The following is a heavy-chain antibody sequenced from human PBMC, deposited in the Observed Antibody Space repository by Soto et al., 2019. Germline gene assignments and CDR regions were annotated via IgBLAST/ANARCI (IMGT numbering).Heavy chain of an antibody. CDR2: INHSGST. J-gene: IGHJ5*02. CDR3: AGERIAVAPGRWFDP. CDR1: GGSFSGYY. V-gene: IGHV4-34*01. D-gene: IGHD6-19*01. Sequence: QVQLQQWGAGLLKPSETLSLTCAVYGGSFSGYYWSWIRQPPGKGLEWIGEINHSGSTNYNPSLRRRVTLSVDTPKNQSPLNLSSVTAADTAVYYCAGERIAVAPGRWFDPWGQGTLVTVSS.